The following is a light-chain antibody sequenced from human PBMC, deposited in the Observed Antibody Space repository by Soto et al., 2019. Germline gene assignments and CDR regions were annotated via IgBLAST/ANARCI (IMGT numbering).Light chain of an antibody. V-gene: IGLV2-14*01. CDR1: SSDIGAYDY. CDR3: SSYTTANTYV. Sequence: QSALTQPASLSGSPGQSITISCTGTSSDIGAYDYVSWFQQHPGKAPKLMISEVNNRPSGVSHRFSGSKSGNTASLTISGLQAEDEADYYCSSYTTANTYVFGTGTKLTVL. J-gene: IGLJ1*01. CDR2: EVN.